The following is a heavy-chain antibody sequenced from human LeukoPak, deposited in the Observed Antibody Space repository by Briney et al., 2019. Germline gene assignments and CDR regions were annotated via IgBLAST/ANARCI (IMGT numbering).Heavy chain of an antibody. CDR3: ARGNGDYVEYFQH. V-gene: IGHV4-59*01. CDR1: GGSISSYY. CDR2: VSYSGTT. J-gene: IGHJ1*01. D-gene: IGHD4-17*01. Sequence: SETLSLTCSVSGGSISSYYWSWIRQPPGKGLEWIGCVSYSGTTKYSPSLKSRVTISVDTSKNQFSLKLSSVTAADTAVYYCARGNGDYVEYFQHWGQGALVTVSS.